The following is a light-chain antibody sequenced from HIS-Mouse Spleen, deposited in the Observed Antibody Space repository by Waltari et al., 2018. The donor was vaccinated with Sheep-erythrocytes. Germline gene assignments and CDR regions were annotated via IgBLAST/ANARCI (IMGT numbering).Light chain of an antibody. V-gene: IGLV2-23*01. Sequence: QSSLTQPASVSVCPGQSITIACTGTSSDGGCYHLYPWYQQHPGKAPYTMIYEGSKRPSGVSNRLTGSKSGTTDSQTNSGLQDEHEADESCCSYAGSSAPWVFGGGTKLTVL. J-gene: IGLJ3*02. CDR1: SSDGGCYHL. CDR2: EGS. CDR3: CSYAGSSAPWV.